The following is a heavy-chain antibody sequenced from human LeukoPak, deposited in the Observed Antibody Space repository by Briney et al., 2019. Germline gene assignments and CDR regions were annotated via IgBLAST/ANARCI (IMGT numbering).Heavy chain of an antibody. J-gene: IGHJ6*03. V-gene: IGHV1-18*01. CDR3: ARSAAARGYYYMDV. CDR1: GYTFTSYG. CDR2: ISAYNGNT. D-gene: IGHD6-6*01. Sequence: ASVKVSCKASGYTFTSYGISWGRQAPGQGLEWMGWISAYNGNTNYAQKLQGRVTMTTDTSTSPAYMELRSLRSDDTAVYYCARSAAARGYYYMDVWGKGTTVTVSS.